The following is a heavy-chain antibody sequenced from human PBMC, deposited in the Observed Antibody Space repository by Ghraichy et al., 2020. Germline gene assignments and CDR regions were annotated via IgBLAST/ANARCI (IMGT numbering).Heavy chain of an antibody. CDR1: GGSFSDYD. D-gene: IGHD1-1*01. J-gene: IGHJ5*02. Sequence: SETLSLTCAVYGGSFSDYDWTWIRQPAGKGLEWIGEINDSGSIDYNASLKSRVSISLDTSKNQFSLKLSSVTAADTAVYFCARVVFSNNWTPVHWFDPWCQGTLVIVSS. V-gene: IGHV4-34*01. CDR2: INDSGSI. CDR3: ARVVFSNNWTPVHWFDP.